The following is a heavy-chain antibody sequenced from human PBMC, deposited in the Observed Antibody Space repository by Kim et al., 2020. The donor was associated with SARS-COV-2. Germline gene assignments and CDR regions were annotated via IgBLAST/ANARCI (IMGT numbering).Heavy chain of an antibody. D-gene: IGHD3-10*01. CDR2: IYYSGST. CDR1: GGSISSSSYY. Sequence: SETLSLTCTVSGGSISSSSYYWGWIRQPPGKGLEWIGSIYYSGSTYYNPSLKSRVTISVDTSKNQFSLKLSSVTAADTAVYYCARDRVPNYYGSGRPHFDYWGQGTLVTVSS. CDR3: ARDRVPNYYGSGRPHFDY. J-gene: IGHJ4*02. V-gene: IGHV4-39*07.